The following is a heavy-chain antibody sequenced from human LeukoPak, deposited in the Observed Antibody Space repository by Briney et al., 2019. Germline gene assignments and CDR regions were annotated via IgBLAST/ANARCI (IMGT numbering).Heavy chain of an antibody. J-gene: IGHJ4*02. CDR2: IYPGDSDT. CDR1: GYSFTSYW. CDR3: ARRTGDCSSTSCYRYFDY. Sequence: GESLKISCQGSGYSFTSYWIGWVRQMPGKGLEWMGIIYPGDSDTRYSPSFQGQVTISADKSISTAYLQWSSLKASDTAMYYCARRTGDCSSTSCYRYFDYWGQGTLVTVSS. D-gene: IGHD2-2*01. V-gene: IGHV5-51*01.